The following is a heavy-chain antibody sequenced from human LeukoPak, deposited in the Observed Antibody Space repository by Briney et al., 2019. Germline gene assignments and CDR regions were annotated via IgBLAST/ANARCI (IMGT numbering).Heavy chain of an antibody. V-gene: IGHV3-48*03. Sequence: GGSLRLSCEASGFTFSSYEMNWVRQAPGKGLEWVSYISSSGSTKYYADSVKGRFTISRDNAKNSLYLQMNGLRAEDTAVYYCARVSVLYGSGHFDYWGQGALVTVSS. CDR3: ARVSVLYGSGHFDY. D-gene: IGHD6-19*01. CDR2: ISSSGSTK. J-gene: IGHJ4*02. CDR1: GFTFSSYE.